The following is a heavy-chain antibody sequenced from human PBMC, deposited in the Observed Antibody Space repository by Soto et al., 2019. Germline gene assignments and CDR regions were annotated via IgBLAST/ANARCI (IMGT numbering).Heavy chain of an antibody. CDR3: ARAYYDFCSGYSHYYYGMDV. V-gene: IGHV4-38-2*01. D-gene: IGHD3-3*01. Sequence: SETLSLTCAVSGYSISSGYYWGWIRQPPGKGLEWIGSIYHSGSTYYNPSLKSRVTISVDTSKNQFSLKLSSVTAADTAVYYCARAYYDFCSGYSHYYYGMDVWGQGTTVTVSS. CDR1: GYSISSGYY. CDR2: IYHSGST. J-gene: IGHJ6*02.